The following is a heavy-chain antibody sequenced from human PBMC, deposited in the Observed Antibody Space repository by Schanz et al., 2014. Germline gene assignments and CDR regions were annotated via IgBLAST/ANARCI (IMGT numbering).Heavy chain of an antibody. J-gene: IGHJ4*02. D-gene: IGHD3-10*01. V-gene: IGHV1-18*01. CDR3: ARGRGFYDY. CDR2: ISGSNGNT. CDR1: GYTFTSYG. Sequence: QVQLVQSGAEVKKPGASVKVSCKASGYTFTSYGISWVRQAPGQGLEWMGWISGSNGNTNYTQKFQGRVTMTRDTSRSTVYMELSSLRSEDTAVYYCARGRGFYDYWGQGTLVTVSS.